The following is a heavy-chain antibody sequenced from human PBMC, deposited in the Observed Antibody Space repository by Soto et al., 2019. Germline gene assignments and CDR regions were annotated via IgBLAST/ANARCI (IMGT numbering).Heavy chain of an antibody. D-gene: IGHD5-12*01. Sequence: EVQLVGSGGGLVQPGGSLRLSCAASGFTFSDYYMTWVRQAPGKGLEWVANIKQDGSEKYYVDSVKGRSTISRDNANNLLYLQMNSLRGEDTAVYYCARGGRSGYTTFYFDYWGQGTLVTVSS. CDR2: IKQDGSEK. J-gene: IGHJ4*02. CDR1: GFTFSDYY. V-gene: IGHV3-7*04. CDR3: ARGGRSGYTTFYFDY.